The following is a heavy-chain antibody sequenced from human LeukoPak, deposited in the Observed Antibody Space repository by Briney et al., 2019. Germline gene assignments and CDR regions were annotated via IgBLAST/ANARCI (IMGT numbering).Heavy chain of an antibody. CDR2: IRYDGSNK. J-gene: IGHJ3*02. Sequence: GVSLRFSCAASGFTFSTYGMHWLRQAPGKGLEWVAFIRYDGSNKYYAVSVKGRFTISRDTSKNTLYLQMNSLRAEDTAVYYCAKRRSNYDFSDAFDIWGQGTMLTVSS. D-gene: IGHD3/OR15-3a*01. V-gene: IGHV3-30*02. CDR1: GFTFSTYG. CDR3: AKRRSNYDFSDAFDI.